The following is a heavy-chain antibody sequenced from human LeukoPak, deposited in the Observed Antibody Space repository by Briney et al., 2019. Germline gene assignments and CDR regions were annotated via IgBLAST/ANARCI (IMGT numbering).Heavy chain of an antibody. V-gene: IGHV3-23*01. CDR3: AKGQELDDGVFDS. CDR2: IRSNGDTT. J-gene: IGHJ4*02. Sequence: GGSLRLSCAASGXTFRSIAMTWVRQAPGKGLEWVSSIRSNGDTTYNADSVKGRFTISRDNSKNTLYLQMNRLRVEDTAIYYCAKGQELDDGVFDSWGQGTLVTVSS. CDR1: GXTFRSIA. D-gene: IGHD1-1*01.